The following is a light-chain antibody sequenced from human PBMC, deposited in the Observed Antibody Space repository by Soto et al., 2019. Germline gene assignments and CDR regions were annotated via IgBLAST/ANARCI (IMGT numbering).Light chain of an antibody. CDR3: QQLSSYPLT. Sequence: IQLTQSPSSLSASIGDRVTISCRASQGISSYLAWYRQSPGKAPKLLIFGASTVRSGVPSRFSGGGSGTDFTLTISSLQPEDSATFYCQQLSSYPLTFGGGTKVEIK. V-gene: IGKV1-9*01. CDR1: QGISSY. J-gene: IGKJ4*01. CDR2: GAS.